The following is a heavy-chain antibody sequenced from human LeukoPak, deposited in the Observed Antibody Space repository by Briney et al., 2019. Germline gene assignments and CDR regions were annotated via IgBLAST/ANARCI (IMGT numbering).Heavy chain of an antibody. CDR2: IYYSGST. J-gene: IGHJ4*02. CDR1: GGSISSYY. D-gene: IGHD2-2*01. V-gene: IGHV4-59*01. CDR3: AKSSTGYCSSTSCYEFDY. Sequence: PSETLSLTCTVSGGSISSYYWSWIRQPPGKGLEWIGYIYYSGSTNYNPSLKSRVTILVDTSKNQFSLELSSVIVADTAVYYCAKSSTGYCSSTSCYEFDYWGQGTLVTVSS.